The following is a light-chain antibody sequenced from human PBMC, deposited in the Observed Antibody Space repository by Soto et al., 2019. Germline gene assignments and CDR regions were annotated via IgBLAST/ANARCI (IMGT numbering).Light chain of an antibody. CDR3: QTWGTGITV. CDR1: SGHSSYA. V-gene: IGLV4-69*01. Sequence: QPVLTQSPSASASLGASVKLTCTVSSGHSSYAIAWHQQQPEKGPRFLMKLNSDGSHRKGDGIPDRFSGSSSGAERYLTISSLQSEDEADYYCQTWGTGITVFGGGTKVTVL. J-gene: IGLJ2*01. CDR2: LNSDGSH.